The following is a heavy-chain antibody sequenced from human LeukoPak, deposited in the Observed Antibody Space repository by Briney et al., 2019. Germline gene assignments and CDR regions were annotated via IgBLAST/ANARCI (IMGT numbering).Heavy chain of an antibody. J-gene: IGHJ6*03. V-gene: IGHV3-7*01. CDR3: TSRLYYYYMDV. CDR1: GFTFGNNW. CDR2: IKQDGSEK. Sequence: GGSLRLSCAVSGFTFGNNWMSWVRQAPGEGLEWVANIKQDGSEKYYVDSVKGRFTISRDNAKNTLYLQMNSLRAEDTAVYYCTSRLYYYYMDVWGKGTTVTVSS.